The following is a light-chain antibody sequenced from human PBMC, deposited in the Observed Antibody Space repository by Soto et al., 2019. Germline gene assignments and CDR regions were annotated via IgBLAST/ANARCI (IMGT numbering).Light chain of an antibody. CDR2: AAS. CDR3: QQSYSTPRT. CDR1: QSISSY. V-gene: IGKV1-39*01. J-gene: IGKJ1*01. Sequence: DIQMPQSPSSLSASVGDRVTSTCRASQSISSYLNWYQQKPGKAPKLLIYAASSLQSGVPSRFSGRGAATDFTLTISRLQPEDFATYYGQQSYSTPRTFGQGTKVEIK.